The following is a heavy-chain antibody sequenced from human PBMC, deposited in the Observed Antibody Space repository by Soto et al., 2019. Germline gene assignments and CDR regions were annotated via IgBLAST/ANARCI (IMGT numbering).Heavy chain of an antibody. Sequence: EVQLVESGGGLVQPGGSLRLSCAASGFTFSSYSMNWVRQAPGKGLEWDSYISSSSSTIYYADSVKGRFTISRDNAKNSLYLQMNSLRDEDTAVYYCARARLLWFGELSGTDAFDIWGQGTMVTVSS. CDR2: ISSSSSTI. CDR3: ARARLLWFGELSGTDAFDI. V-gene: IGHV3-48*02. J-gene: IGHJ3*02. CDR1: GFTFSSYS. D-gene: IGHD3-10*01.